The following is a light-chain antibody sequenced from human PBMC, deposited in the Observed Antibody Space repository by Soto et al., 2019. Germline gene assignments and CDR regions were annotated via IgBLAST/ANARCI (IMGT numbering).Light chain of an antibody. V-gene: IGLV1-47*02. CDR3: AAWDDSLRGYV. CDR1: SSNIGSNY. CDR2: SNS. Sequence: QSVMTQPPSASGTPGQRVTISCSGSSSNIGSNYVYWYQQLPGTAPKLLIYSNSQRPSGVPERFSGSKSGTSASLAITGLRSDDEADYYCAAWDDSLRGYVFATGTQLTVL. J-gene: IGLJ1*01.